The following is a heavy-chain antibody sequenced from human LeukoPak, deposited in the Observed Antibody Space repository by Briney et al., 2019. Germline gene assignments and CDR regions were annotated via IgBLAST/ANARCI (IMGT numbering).Heavy chain of an antibody. CDR1: GFTFSSYF. CDR2: ISSYGTYT. CDR3: AITVDCRATTDCYSYFHH. V-gene: IGHV3-74*03. D-gene: IGHD2-21*02. Sequence: GSLRLSCAASGFTFSSYFMHWVRQAPGKGLDWVSRISSYGTYTEYADSVKGRFTISRDNAKDTLYLQVNSLRAEDTAVYYCAITVDCRATTDCYSYFHHWGQGTLVTVSS. J-gene: IGHJ1*01.